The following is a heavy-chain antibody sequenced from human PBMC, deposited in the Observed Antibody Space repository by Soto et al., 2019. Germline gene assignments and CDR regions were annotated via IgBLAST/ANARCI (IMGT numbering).Heavy chain of an antibody. Sequence: SETLSLTCSVSGVSISGYYWGWIRQAAGKGLEWIGRIYSGGSTNYSPSLKSRVTMSVDASRNQFSLNLTSVTAADAAVYFCARDIRSRALDAFDIWGHGTMVTVSS. CDR1: GVSISGYY. J-gene: IGHJ3*02. CDR3: ARDIRSRALDAFDI. D-gene: IGHD2-21*01. CDR2: IYSGGST. V-gene: IGHV4-4*07.